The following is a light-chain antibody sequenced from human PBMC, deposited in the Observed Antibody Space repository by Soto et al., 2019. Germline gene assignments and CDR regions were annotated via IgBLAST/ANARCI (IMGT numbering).Light chain of an antibody. CDR3: QQYNSYQGT. J-gene: IGKJ2*01. V-gene: IGKV1-5*01. CDR1: QSIISG. Sequence: DIQMPQSPSTLSASVGDRVTITCRASQSIISGLAWYQQKSGKAPKLLIYDASSLESGVPSRFSGSGSGTEFTLTISSLQPDDFATYYCQQYNSYQGTFGQGTKLEIK. CDR2: DAS.